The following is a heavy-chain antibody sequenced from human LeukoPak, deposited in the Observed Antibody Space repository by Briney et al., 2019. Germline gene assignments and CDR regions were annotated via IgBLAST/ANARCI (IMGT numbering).Heavy chain of an antibody. V-gene: IGHV1-69*06. Sequence: SVKVSCKASGGTFSSYAISWVRQAPGQGLEWMGGIIPIFGTANYAQKFQGRVTITADKSTSTAYMELSSLRSEDTAVYYCASYSYGPYHYYMDVWGKGTTVTVS. CDR3: ASYSYGPYHYYMDV. D-gene: IGHD5-18*01. J-gene: IGHJ6*03. CDR2: IIPIFGTA. CDR1: GGTFSSYA.